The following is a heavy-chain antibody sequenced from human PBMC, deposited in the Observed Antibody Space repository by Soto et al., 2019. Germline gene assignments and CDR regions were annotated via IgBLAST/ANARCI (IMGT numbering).Heavy chain of an antibody. Sequence: EVQLLESGGGLVQPGGSLRISCAASGFTFSNYVMTWVRQAPGRGREWVSGISASGGSTYYADSVKGRFTISRDNSNGMLFLQMHGLGAEDTALYYCAKASYGSGSYRVDYWGQGTLVTVSS. CDR2: ISASGGST. CDR3: AKASYGSGSYRVDY. D-gene: IGHD3-10*01. CDR1: GFTFSNYV. J-gene: IGHJ4*02. V-gene: IGHV3-23*01.